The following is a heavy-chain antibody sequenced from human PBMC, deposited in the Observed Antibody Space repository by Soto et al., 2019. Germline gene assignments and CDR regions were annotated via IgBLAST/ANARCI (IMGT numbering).Heavy chain of an antibody. CDR1: MSEGSFSSYY. Sequence: SETLSLTCAVSMSEGSFSSYYWSWIRRPPGKGLEWVGYISYSGITNSNPSLKSRVTMSLDTSKNQFSLNLGSVTAADTAVYYCAAMTFGGVIVWGQGTLVTVSS. D-gene: IGHD3-16*02. V-gene: IGHV4-59*01. CDR3: AAMTFGGVIV. J-gene: IGHJ4*02. CDR2: ISYSGIT.